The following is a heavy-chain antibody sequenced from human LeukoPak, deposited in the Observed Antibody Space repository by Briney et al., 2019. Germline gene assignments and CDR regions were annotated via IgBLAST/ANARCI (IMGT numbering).Heavy chain of an antibody. J-gene: IGHJ6*02. Sequence: VASVKVSCKASGYTFTSYDINWVRQAPGQGLEWMGWMNPNSGNTGYAQKFQGRVTMTRNTSISTAYMELSSLRSEDTAVYYCARGGAVHPYYYYYGMDVWGQGTTVTVSS. D-gene: IGHD3-10*01. V-gene: IGHV1-8*01. CDR3: ARGGAVHPYYYYYGMDV. CDR2: MNPNSGNT. CDR1: GYTFTSYD.